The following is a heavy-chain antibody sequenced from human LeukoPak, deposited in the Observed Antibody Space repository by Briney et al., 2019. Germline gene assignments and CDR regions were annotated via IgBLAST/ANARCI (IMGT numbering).Heavy chain of an antibody. CDR3: ARGRYGSGIHYFDY. J-gene: IGHJ4*02. CDR2: ISGSGSSI. Sequence: PGGSLRLSCAASGFTFNNFAMSWVRQAPGKGLEWVSAISGSGSSIYYADSVKGRLTISRDTSKSTLYLQMSSLRAEDTAIYYCARGRYGSGIHYFDYWGQGTLVTVSS. D-gene: IGHD3-10*01. V-gene: IGHV3-23*01. CDR1: GFTFNNFA.